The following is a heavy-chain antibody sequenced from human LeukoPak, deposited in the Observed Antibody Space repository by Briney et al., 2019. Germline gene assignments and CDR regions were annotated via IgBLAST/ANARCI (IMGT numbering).Heavy chain of an antibody. D-gene: IGHD6-13*01. Sequence: SVKVSCKASGGTFSSYAISWVRQAPGQGLEWMGGIIPIFGTANYAQKFQGRVTITADKSTSTAYMELSSLRSEDTAVYYCASPYSSSWVNWFDPWGQGTLVTVSS. CDR1: GGTFSSYA. V-gene: IGHV1-69*06. CDR3: ASPYSSSWVNWFDP. CDR2: IIPIFGTA. J-gene: IGHJ5*02.